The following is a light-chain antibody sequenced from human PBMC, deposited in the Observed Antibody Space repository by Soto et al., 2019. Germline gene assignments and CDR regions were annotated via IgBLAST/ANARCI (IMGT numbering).Light chain of an antibody. CDR2: VAS. CDR1: QSVGNS. Sequence: EIVLTQSPDTLSLSPGERATLSCRASQSVGNSLAWYQRKPGQAPRLLIYVASNRATGIPARFSGSGSGTDFTLTISSLEPEDFAVYYCQQRSNWPPEVTFGPGTKVDIK. J-gene: IGKJ3*01. V-gene: IGKV3-11*01. CDR3: QQRSNWPPEVT.